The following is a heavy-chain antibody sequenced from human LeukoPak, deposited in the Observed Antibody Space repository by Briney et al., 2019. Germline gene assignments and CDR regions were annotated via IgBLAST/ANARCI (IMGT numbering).Heavy chain of an antibody. Sequence: SGTLSLTCAVSGGSISSSNWWTWVRQPPGKGLEWVGEIGHTGSTNYNPSLKNRVTISVDKSKNQFSLKLSSLTAADTAVYHCARDSSGLTNWGQGTLVTVSS. CDR3: ARDSSGLTN. D-gene: IGHD6-19*01. CDR2: IGHTGST. V-gene: IGHV4-4*02. J-gene: IGHJ4*02. CDR1: GGSISSSNW.